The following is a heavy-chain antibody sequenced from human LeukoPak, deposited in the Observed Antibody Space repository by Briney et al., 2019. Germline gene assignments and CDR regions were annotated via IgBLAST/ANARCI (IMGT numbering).Heavy chain of an antibody. CDR3: ARGGRYGDYFDY. D-gene: IGHD4-17*01. Sequence: PGGSLRLSCAASGFTFDDYAMHWVRQAPGKGLEWVSGISWNSGSIGYADSVKGRFTISRDNAKNSLYLQMNSLRAEDTALYYCARGGRYGDYFDYWGQGTLVTVSS. CDR2: ISWNSGSI. V-gene: IGHV3-9*01. J-gene: IGHJ4*02. CDR1: GFTFDDYA.